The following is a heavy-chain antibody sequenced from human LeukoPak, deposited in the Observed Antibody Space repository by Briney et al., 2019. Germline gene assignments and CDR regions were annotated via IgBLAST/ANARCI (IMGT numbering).Heavy chain of an antibody. CDR3: ARENDQGFDY. V-gene: IGHV3-74*01. J-gene: IGHJ4*02. CDR1: GFTFSSYW. Sequence: PGGSLRLSCAASGFTFSSYWMHWVRQAPGKGLVWVSRINSDGSSTSYADSVTGRFIVSRDNAKNSLFLQMNSLRAEDTAVYYCARENDQGFDYWGQGTLVTVSS. D-gene: IGHD3-16*01. CDR2: INSDGSST.